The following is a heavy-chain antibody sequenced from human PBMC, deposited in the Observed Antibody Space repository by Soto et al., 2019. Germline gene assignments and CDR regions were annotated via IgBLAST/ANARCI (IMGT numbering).Heavy chain of an antibody. D-gene: IGHD3-22*01. J-gene: IGHJ4*02. CDR2: ISAYNGNT. V-gene: IGHV1-18*01. CDR1: GYTFTSYG. Sequence: QVQLVQSGAEVKKPGASVKVSCKASGYTFTSYGISWVRQAPGQGLEWMGWISAYNGNTKNAKKLQGRVTMTTDTSASTAYVGLRSLRSDDTALDYFARYLRAQIVDDWGQGTLVTVSS. CDR3: ARYLRAQIVDD.